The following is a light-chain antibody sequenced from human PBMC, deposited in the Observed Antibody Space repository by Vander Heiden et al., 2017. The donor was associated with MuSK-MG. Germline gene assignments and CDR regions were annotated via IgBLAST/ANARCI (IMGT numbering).Light chain of an antibody. V-gene: IGKV3-20*01. J-gene: IGKJ1*01. Sequence: EIVLTQSPGTLSLSPGERATLSCRASQTIGSYLAWYQHKPGQAPRLLIYGASSRATGIPDRFSGSGSGTDFTLTISRLEPEDFAVYYCQQDGSSPWTFGQGTKVEI. CDR2: GAS. CDR3: QQDGSSPWT. CDR1: QTIGSY.